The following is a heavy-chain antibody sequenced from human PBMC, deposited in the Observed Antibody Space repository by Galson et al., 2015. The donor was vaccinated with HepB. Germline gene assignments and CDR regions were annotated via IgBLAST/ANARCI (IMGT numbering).Heavy chain of an antibody. D-gene: IGHD1-26*01. CDR3: AKGGWVDAPKTRLFQY. CDR1: GFALGNYA. V-gene: IGHV3-23*01. CDR2: IGSGGGDP. J-gene: IGHJ4*02. Sequence: SLRLSCAVGGFALGNYAMSWARQVPGKGLEWVSIIGSGGGDPHYADSVQGRFTISRDNSKNTLYLQMNSLRAEDSAIYYCAKGGWVDAPKTRLFQYWGQGTLVTVSS.